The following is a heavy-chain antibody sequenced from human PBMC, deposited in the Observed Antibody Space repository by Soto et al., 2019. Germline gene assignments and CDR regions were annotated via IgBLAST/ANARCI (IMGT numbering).Heavy chain of an antibody. D-gene: IGHD6-6*01. Sequence: GASVKVSCKASGYTFTSYYTHWVRQAPGQGLEWMGIINPSGGSTSYAQKFQGRVTMTRDTSTSTVYMELSSLRSEDTAVYYCARGEYSISSAENCFDPWGQGTLVTVSS. J-gene: IGHJ5*02. CDR1: GYTFTSYY. CDR2: INPSGGST. CDR3: ARGEYSISSAENCFDP. V-gene: IGHV1-46*01.